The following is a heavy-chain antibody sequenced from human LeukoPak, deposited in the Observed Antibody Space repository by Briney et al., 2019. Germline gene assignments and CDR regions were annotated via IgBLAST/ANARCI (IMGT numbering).Heavy chain of an antibody. J-gene: IGHJ6*03. CDR2: ISGGGGST. CDR1: GFTFSSYA. V-gene: IGHV3-23*01. Sequence: EGSLRLSCAASGFTFSSYAMSWVRQAPGKGLEWVSAISGGGGSTYYADSVKGRFTISRDNSKNTLYLQMNSLRAEDTAVYYCAKGYSSSWTNYYYYYYMDVWGKGTTVTVSS. D-gene: IGHD6-13*01. CDR3: AKGYSSSWTNYYYYYYMDV.